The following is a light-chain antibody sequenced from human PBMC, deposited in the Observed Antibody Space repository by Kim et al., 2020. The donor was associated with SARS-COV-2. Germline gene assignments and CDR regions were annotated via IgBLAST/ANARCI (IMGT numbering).Light chain of an antibody. CDR3: QQHGSSPLT. CDR2: GAS. CDR1: QSVSSSD. J-gene: IGKJ4*01. V-gene: IGKV3-20*01. Sequence: SPGERAHPSCRARQSVSSSDLAWYQQKPGQAPRVLLYGASRRAPGIPDRFSGSGSGTDFTLTISRLEPEDFAVYYCQQHGSSPLTFGGGTKVDIK.